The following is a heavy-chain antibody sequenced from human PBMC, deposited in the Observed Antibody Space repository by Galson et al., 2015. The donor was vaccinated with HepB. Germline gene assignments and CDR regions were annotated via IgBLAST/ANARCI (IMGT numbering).Heavy chain of an antibody. CDR3: AKELRPGAVAGRDY. J-gene: IGHJ4*02. D-gene: IGHD6-19*01. V-gene: IGHV3-30*18. CDR1: RFTFSSYG. Sequence: SLRLSCAASRFTFSSYGMHWVRQAPGKGLEWVAVISYDGSNKYYADSVKGRFTISRDNSKNTLYLQMNSLRAEDTAVYYCAKELRPGAVAGRDYWGQGTLVTVSS. CDR2: ISYDGSNK.